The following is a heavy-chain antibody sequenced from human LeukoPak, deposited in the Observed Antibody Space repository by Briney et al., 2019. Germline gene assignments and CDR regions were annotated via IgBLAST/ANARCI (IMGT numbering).Heavy chain of an antibody. V-gene: IGHV3-23*01. CDR2: ISGSGGST. CDR1: GFTFSSYA. Sequence: GGSLRLSCAASGFTFSSYAMSWVRQAPGKGLEWVSAISGSGGSTYYADSVKGRFTISRDNSKNTLYLQMNSLRAEDTAVYYCAKDPYYDSSGYSRNAFDIWGQGTMVTVSS. J-gene: IGHJ3*02. CDR3: AKDPYYDSSGYSRNAFDI. D-gene: IGHD3-22*01.